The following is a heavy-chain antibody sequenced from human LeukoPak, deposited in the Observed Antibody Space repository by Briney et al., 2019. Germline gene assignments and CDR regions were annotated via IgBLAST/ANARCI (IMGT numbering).Heavy chain of an antibody. CDR3: ARRFDY. CDR1: GFTFSSYG. V-gene: IGHV3-30*02. J-gene: IGHJ4*02. Sequence: SGGSLRLSCAASGFTFSSYGMHWVRQAPGKGLEWVSFTRFDGKNKYYADSVKGRFTISKDSSKNTLDLQMNSLRAEDTAVYYCARRFDYWGQGTLVTVSS. CDR2: TRFDGKNK.